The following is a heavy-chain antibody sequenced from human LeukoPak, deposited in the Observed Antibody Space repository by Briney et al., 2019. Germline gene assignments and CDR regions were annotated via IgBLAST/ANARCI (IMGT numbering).Heavy chain of an antibody. D-gene: IGHD3-9*01. CDR1: DGSITGYY. J-gene: IGHJ4*02. Sequence: SETLSLTCAVYDGSITGYYWSWIRQTPGRGLEWVGEIHYTGATSYNPSLKSRATISTDTSKNQFSLGLSSVTAADTAVYYCARGNILTGYCFDFWGQGALVTVSS. V-gene: IGHV4-34*01. CDR2: IHYTGAT. CDR3: ARGNILTGYCFDF.